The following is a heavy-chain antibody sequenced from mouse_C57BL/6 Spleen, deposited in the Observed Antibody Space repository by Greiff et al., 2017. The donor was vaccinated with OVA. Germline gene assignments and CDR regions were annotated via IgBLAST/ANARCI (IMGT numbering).Heavy chain of an antibody. J-gene: IGHJ4*01. CDR2: INPNNGGT. D-gene: IGHD2-3*01. Sequence: EVQLKQSGPELVKPGASVKISCKASGYTFTDYYMNWVKQSHGKSLEWIGDINPNNGGTSYNQKFKGKATLTVDKSSSTAYMELRSLTSEDSAVYYCARGGDGYYGAMDYWGQGTSVTVSS. CDR1: GYTFTDYY. V-gene: IGHV1-26*01. CDR3: ARGGDGYYGAMDY.